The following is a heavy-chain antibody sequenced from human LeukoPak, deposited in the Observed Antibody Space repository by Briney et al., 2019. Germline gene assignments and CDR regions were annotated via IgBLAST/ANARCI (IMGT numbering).Heavy chain of an antibody. D-gene: IGHD5-18*01. CDR2: IYSGGST. Sequence: PGGSLRLSCAASGFTVSSNYMSLVGQAPWKGLEWVSVIYSGGSTYYAGSVKGRFTISRDNSKNTLYLQMNSLRAEDTAVYYCATEMRAMVSAYDYWGEGTLVTVSS. V-gene: IGHV3-53*01. J-gene: IGHJ4*02. CDR3: ATEMRAMVSAYDY. CDR1: GFTVSSNY.